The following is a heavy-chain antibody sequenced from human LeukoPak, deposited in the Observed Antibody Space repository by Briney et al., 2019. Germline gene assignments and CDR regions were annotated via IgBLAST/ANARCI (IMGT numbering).Heavy chain of an antibody. J-gene: IGHJ4*02. CDR1: GFTFSSLA. V-gene: IGHV3-30-3*01. CDR2: ISYDGSNK. D-gene: IGHD3-22*01. CDR3: ARVLNYYDSSGYYFSY. Sequence: GGSLRPSCTASGFTFSSLAMTWVRQAPGKGLEWVAVISYDGSNKYYADSVKGRFTISRDNSKNTLYLQMNSLRAEDTAVYYCARVLNYYDSSGYYFSYWGQGTLVTVSS.